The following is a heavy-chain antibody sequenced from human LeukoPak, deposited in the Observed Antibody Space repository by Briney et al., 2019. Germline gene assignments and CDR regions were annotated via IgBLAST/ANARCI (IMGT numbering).Heavy chain of an antibody. CDR3: ASIETGMATTYPGGLDY. D-gene: IGHD5-12*01. CDR1: GGSISSSNYY. V-gene: IGHV4-39*01. Sequence: SETLSPTCTVSGGSISSSNYYWGWIRQPPGKGLEWIGSIYYSGSTYYNPSLKSRVTISVDTSKNQFSLKLSSVTAADTAVYYCASIETGMATTYPGGLDYWGQGTLVTVSS. CDR2: IYYSGST. J-gene: IGHJ4*02.